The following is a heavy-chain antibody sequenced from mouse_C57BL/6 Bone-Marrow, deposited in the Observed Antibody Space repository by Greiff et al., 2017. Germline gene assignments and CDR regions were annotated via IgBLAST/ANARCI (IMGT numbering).Heavy chain of an antibody. CDR1: GFTFSDFY. CDR2: SRNKANDYTT. Sequence: EVNVVESGGGLVQSGRSLRLSCATSGFTFSDFYMEWVRQAPGKGLEWIAASRNKANDYTTEYSASVKGRFIVSRDTSQSILYLQMNALRAEDTAMYYCARDAPYGSSLWYFDVWGTGTTVTVSS. V-gene: IGHV7-1*01. D-gene: IGHD1-1*01. CDR3: ARDAPYGSSLWYFDV. J-gene: IGHJ1*03.